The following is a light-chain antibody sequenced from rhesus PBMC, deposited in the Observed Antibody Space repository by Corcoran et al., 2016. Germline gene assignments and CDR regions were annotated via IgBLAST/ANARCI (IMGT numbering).Light chain of an antibody. CDR2: KAS. Sequence: DIQMTQSPSSLSASVGDTVTITCRASQGISSWLAWYQQKPGKAPKLLIYKASSLQSGVPSRFSGSGSGTDFTLTISILQSEDFATYYCQQYSSRYSFGQGTKVEIK. CDR1: QGISSW. J-gene: IGKJ2*01. CDR3: QQYSSRYS. V-gene: IGKV1-22*01.